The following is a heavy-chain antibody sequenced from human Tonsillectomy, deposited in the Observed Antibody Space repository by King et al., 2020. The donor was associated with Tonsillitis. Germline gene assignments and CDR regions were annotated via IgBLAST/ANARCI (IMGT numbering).Heavy chain of an antibody. CDR3: ATFIIAAPAPLNYYYYYMDV. CDR2: FDPEDGET. D-gene: IGHD6-6*01. V-gene: IGHV1-24*01. J-gene: IGHJ6*03. CDR1: GYTLTELS. Sequence: QLVQSGAEVKKPGASVKVSCKVSGYTLTELSMHWVRQAPGKGLEWMGGFDPEDGETIYAQKFQGRVTMTEDTSTDTAYMELSSLRSEDTAVYYCATFIIAAPAPLNYYYYYMDVWGKGTTVTVSS.